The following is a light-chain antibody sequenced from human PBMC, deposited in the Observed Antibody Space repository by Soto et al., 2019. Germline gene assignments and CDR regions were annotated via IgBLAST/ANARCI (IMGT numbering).Light chain of an antibody. CDR2: GAY. Sequence: DIQMTQSPSSLSAFVGDRVTITCRASQNIYKYLNWYQQKPGKAPKLLIYGAYSLQSGVPSRFSGSGSGTDFTLTISSLQPEDFATYYCQQSYTTPRTFGPGTEVEIK. J-gene: IGKJ1*01. CDR1: QNIYKY. V-gene: IGKV1-39*01. CDR3: QQSYTTPRT.